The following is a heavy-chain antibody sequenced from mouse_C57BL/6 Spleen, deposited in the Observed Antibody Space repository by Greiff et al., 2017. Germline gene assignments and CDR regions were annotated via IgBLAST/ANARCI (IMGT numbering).Heavy chain of an antibody. CDR2: ISSGGSYT. CDR3: ARTYYSKEGAMDY. V-gene: IGHV5-6*01. D-gene: IGHD2-5*01. CDR1: GFTFSSYG. Sequence: EVQGVESGGDLVKPGGSLKLSCAASGFTFSSYGMSWVRQTPDKRLEWVATISSGGSYTYYPDSVKGRFTIYRDNAKNTLYLQMSSLKSEDTAMYYCARTYYSKEGAMDYWGQGTSVTVSS. J-gene: IGHJ4*01.